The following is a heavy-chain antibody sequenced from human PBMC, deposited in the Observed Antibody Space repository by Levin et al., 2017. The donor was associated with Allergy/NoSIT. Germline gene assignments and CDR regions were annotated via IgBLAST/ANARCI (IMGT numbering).Heavy chain of an antibody. V-gene: IGHV3-30-3*01. CDR1: GFTFSSYA. D-gene: IGHD6-13*01. J-gene: IGHJ3*02. CDR2: ISYDGSNK. CDR3: AGEPRIAAAGIGAFDI. Sequence: GGSLRLSCAASGFTFSSYAMHWVRQAPGKGLEWVAVISYDGSNKYYADSVKGRFTISRDNSKNTLYLQMNSLRAEDTAVYYCAGEPRIAAAGIGAFDIWGQGTMVTVSS.